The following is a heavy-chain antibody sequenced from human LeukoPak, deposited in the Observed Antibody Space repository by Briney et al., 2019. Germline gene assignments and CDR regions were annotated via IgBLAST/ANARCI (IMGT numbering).Heavy chain of an antibody. CDR1: GFTFSSYA. D-gene: IGHD5-12*01. J-gene: IGHJ4*02. CDR3: AKDQGVVATSRFDY. CDR2: ISYDGSNK. V-gene: IGHV3-30-3*01. Sequence: GGSLRLSCAASGFTFSSYAMHWVRQAPGKGLEWVAVISYDGSNKYYADSVKGRFTISRDNSKNTLYLQMNSLRAEDTAVYYCAKDQGVVATSRFDYWGQGTLVTVSS.